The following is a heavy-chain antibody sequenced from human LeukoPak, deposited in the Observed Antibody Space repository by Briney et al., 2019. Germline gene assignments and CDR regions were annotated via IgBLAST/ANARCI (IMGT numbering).Heavy chain of an antibody. D-gene: IGHD6-13*01. CDR3: AKVDGVRAAPGRGRVDS. Sequence: GGSLRLSCAASGFTFSSYEMNWVRQAPGKGLEWVSGISGSGGTTYDADSVKGRFTVSRDNSKSTLYLQLNSLRVEDTAVYYCAKVDGVRAAPGRGRVDSWGQGTLVTVSS. V-gene: IGHV3-23*01. CDR2: ISGSGGTT. CDR1: GFTFSSYE. J-gene: IGHJ4*02.